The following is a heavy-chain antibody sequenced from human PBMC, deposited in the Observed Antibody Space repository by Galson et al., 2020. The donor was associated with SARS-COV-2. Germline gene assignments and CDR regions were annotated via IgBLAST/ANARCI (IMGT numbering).Heavy chain of an antibody. V-gene: IGHV3-53*01. CDR1: GFSVSSNY. CDR2: IQSGGVKT. D-gene: IGHD6-19*01. Sequence: GGSLRLSCAASGFSVSSNYMSWVRQAPGKGLEWISVIQSGGVKTYYSDSVKGRFTISRDSPRNTVYLQMDSLRAEDTAVYYCTSRHPTGWYDYWGQGILVTVSS. CDR3: TSRHPTGWYDY. J-gene: IGHJ4*02.